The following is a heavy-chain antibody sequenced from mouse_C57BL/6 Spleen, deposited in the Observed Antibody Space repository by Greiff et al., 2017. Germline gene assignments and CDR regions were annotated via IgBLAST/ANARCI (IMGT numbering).Heavy chain of an antibody. V-gene: IGHV5-17*01. CDR3: ARQIYDGYYGFAY. CDR2: ISSGSSTI. CDR1: GFTFSDYG. D-gene: IGHD2-3*01. Sequence: VHLVESGGGLVKPGGSLKLSCAASGFTFSDYGMHWVRQAPEKGLEWVAYISSGSSTIYYADTVKGRFTISRDNAKNTLFLQMTSLRSEDTAMYYCARQIYDGYYGFAYWGQGTLVTVSA. J-gene: IGHJ3*01.